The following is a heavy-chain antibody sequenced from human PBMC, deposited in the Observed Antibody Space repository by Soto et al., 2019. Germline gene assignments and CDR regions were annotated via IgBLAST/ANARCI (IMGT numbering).Heavy chain of an antibody. CDR1: GFTFSRHG. V-gene: IGHV3-23*01. J-gene: IGHJ4*02. CDR3: AKVDVSTAGSFDY. Sequence: VGSLRLSCVASGFTFSRHGLSWVSQAPGKGLEWVSTINPSGDSTFYADSVKGRFTISRDNSKNTVYLQMNSLSVGDTAVYLCAKVDVSTAGSFDYWGQGALVTVSS. CDR2: INPSGDST. D-gene: IGHD6-13*01.